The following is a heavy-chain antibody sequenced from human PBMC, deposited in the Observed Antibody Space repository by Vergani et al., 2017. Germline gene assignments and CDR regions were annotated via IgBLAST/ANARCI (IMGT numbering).Heavy chain of an antibody. CDR3: ARDQYRFGYYGMDV. J-gene: IGHJ6*02. Sequence: VQLVESGGGVVQPGRSLRLSCAASGFTFSGSAMHWVRQASGKGLEWVGRIKSKTDGGTTDYAAPVKGRFTISRDDSKNTLYLQMNSLKTEDTAVYYCARDQYRFGYYGMDVWGQGTTVTVSS. V-gene: IGHV3-15*01. D-gene: IGHD6-6*01. CDR2: IKSKTDGGTT. CDR1: GFTFSGSA.